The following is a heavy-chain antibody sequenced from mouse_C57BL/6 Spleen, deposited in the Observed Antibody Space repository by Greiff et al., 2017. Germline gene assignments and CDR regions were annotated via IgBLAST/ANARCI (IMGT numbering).Heavy chain of an antibody. CDR2: ISGGSGNT. V-gene: IGHV5-9*01. CDR3: ARQSLYYFDD. CDR1: GFTFSSYT. J-gene: IGHJ2*01. Sequence: EVQGVESGGGLVKPGGSLKLSCAASGFTFSSYTMSWVRQTPEKRLEWVANISGGSGNTYYPDSVKGRVTISRDNATDTLYLQMSSLRSEDTALYYCARQSLYYFDDWGQGTTLTVSS.